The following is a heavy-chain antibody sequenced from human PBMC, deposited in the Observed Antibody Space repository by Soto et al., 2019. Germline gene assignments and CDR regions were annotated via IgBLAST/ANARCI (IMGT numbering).Heavy chain of an antibody. CDR3: AKDIGICSSTSCYYYYYYGRDV. CDR1: GFTFDDYA. V-gene: IGHV3-9*01. D-gene: IGHD2-2*01. CDR2: ISWNSGSI. J-gene: IGHJ6*02. Sequence: GGSLRLSCAASGFTFDDYAMHWVRQDPGKGLEWVSGISWNSGSIGYADSVKGRFTISRDNAKNSLYLQMNSLRAEDTALYYCAKDIGICSSTSCYYYYYYGRDVWGQGTTVTVSS.